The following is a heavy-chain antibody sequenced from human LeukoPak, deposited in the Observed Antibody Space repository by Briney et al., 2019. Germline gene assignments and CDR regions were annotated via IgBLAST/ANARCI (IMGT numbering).Heavy chain of an antibody. CDR2: IYYSGST. Sequence: SETLSLTCTVSGGSTSSGDYYWSWIRQPPGKGLEWIGYIYYSGSTYYNPSLKSRVTISVDTSKNQFSLKLSSVTAADTAVSYCARGAFDCSSTSCYLYYYYMDVWGKGTTVTVSS. V-gene: IGHV4-30-4*08. CDR3: ARGAFDCSSTSCYLYYYYMDV. J-gene: IGHJ6*03. D-gene: IGHD2-2*01. CDR1: GGSTSSGDYY.